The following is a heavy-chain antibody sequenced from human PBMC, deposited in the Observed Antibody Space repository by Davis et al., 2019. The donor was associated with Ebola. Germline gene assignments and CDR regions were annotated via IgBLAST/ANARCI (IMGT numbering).Heavy chain of an antibody. D-gene: IGHD1-26*01. CDR3: ARGPAYSGIDY. Sequence: SETLSLTCAVYGGSFSGYYWSWIRQPPGKGLEWIGSIYYSGSTYYNPSLKSRVTISVDTSKNQFSLKLSSVTAADTAVYYCARGPAYSGIDYWGQGTLVTVSS. V-gene: IGHV4-34*01. CDR1: GGSFSGYY. J-gene: IGHJ4*02. CDR2: IYYSGST.